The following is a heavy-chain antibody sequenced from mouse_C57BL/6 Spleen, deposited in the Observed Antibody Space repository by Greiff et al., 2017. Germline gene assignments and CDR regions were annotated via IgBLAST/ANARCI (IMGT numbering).Heavy chain of an antibody. CDR3: ARTLTTVVADYFDY. CDR1: GYSFTGYY. V-gene: IGHV1-42*01. CDR2: INPSTGGT. J-gene: IGHJ2*01. Sequence: EVQLQQSGPELVKPGASVKISCKASGYSFTGYYMNWVKQSPEKSLEWIGEINPSTGGTTYNQKFKAKATLTVDKSSSTAYMQLKSLTSEDSAVYYCARTLTTVVADYFDYWGQGTTLTVSS. D-gene: IGHD1-1*01.